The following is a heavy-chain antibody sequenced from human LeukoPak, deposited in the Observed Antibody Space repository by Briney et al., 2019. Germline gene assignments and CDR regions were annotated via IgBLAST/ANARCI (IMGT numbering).Heavy chain of an antibody. V-gene: IGHV3-11*01. CDR2: ISTSGDIM. J-gene: IGHJ4*02. CDR3: AKGHTYGMI. CDR1: GFTFRNYH. Sequence: PGGSLRLSCSASGFTFRNYHMTWLRQTPGKGLEWLSYISTSGDIMDYADSVKGRFTISRDNAKASLYLQMKSLGADDTAIYYCAKGHTYGMIWGQGALVTVSS. D-gene: IGHD5-18*01.